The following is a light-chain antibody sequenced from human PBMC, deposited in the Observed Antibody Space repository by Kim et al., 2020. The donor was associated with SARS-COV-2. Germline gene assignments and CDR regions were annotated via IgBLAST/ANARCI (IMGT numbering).Light chain of an antibody. V-gene: IGLV2-14*04. J-gene: IGLJ1*01. CDR2: DVS. CDR1: SRDFGVHQY. CDR3: SSYSSSSASYV. Sequence: QSMCLTCTGTSRDFGVHQYVSWYQQPPGNAPTLMIYDVSKRPSGVANRFSGSKSGNTASLTISGLQAGDEADYYCSSYSSSSASYVFGTGTKVTVL.